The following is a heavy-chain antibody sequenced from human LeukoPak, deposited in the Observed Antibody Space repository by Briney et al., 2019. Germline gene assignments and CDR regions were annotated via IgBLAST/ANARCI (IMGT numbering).Heavy chain of an antibody. D-gene: IGHD6-19*01. CDR1: GGSISSYY. CDR3: ARGGAVAGNI. CDR2: IYYSGST. J-gene: IGHJ4*02. Sequence: SETLSLTCTVSGGSISSYYWGWIRQPPGKGLEWIGSIYYSGSTYYNPSLKSRVTISVDTSKNQFSLKLSSVTAADTAVYYCARGGAVAGNIWGQGTLVTVSS. V-gene: IGHV4-39*07.